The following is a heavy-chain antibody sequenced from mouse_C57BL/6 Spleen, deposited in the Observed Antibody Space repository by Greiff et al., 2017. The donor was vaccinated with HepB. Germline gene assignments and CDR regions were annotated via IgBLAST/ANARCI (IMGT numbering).Heavy chain of an antibody. CDR1: GYTFTDYY. D-gene: IGHD2-1*01. Sequence: VQLQQSGPELVKPGASVKISCKASGYTFTDYYMNWVKQSHGKSLEWIGDINPNNGGTSYNQKFKGKATLTVDKSSSTAYMELRSLTSEDSAVYYCARDGKDYYFDYWGQGTTLTVSS. CDR2: INPNNGGT. CDR3: ARDGKDYYFDY. J-gene: IGHJ2*01. V-gene: IGHV1-26*01.